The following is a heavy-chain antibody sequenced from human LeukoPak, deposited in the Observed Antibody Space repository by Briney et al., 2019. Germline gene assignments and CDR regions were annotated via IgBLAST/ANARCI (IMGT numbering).Heavy chain of an antibody. Sequence: ASVKVSCKVSGYTLTELSMHWVRQAPGKGLEWMGGFDPEDGETIYAQKFQGRVTMTEDTSTDTAYMELSSLRSEDTAVYYCARGDVVPAAISHYYMDVWGKGTTVTVSS. CDR3: ARGDVVPAAISHYYMDV. D-gene: IGHD2-2*02. CDR1: GYTLTELS. J-gene: IGHJ6*03. CDR2: FDPEDGET. V-gene: IGHV1-24*01.